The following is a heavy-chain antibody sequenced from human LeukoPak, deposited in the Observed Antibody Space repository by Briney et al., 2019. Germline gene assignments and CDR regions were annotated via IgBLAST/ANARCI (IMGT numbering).Heavy chain of an antibody. CDR2: IGTASDT. V-gene: IGHV3-13*01. CDR3: ARGPPRGKYYYMDV. D-gene: IGHD1-1*01. Sequence: GGSLRLSCAAPGFTFSSFDMHWVRQPTGQGLEWVSTIGTASDTYYPGSVEGRFTLSRDNAKNSLYLQMNSLTAGDTAVYYCARGPPRGKYYYMDVWGKGTTVTVSS. J-gene: IGHJ6*03. CDR1: GFTFSSFD.